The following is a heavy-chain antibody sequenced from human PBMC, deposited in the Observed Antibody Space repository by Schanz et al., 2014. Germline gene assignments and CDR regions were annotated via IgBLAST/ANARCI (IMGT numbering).Heavy chain of an antibody. J-gene: IGHJ4*02. CDR3: AKGRMTATNFFDS. CDR1: GFTVSSNY. Sequence: EVQLVESGGGLVQPGGSLRLSCAASGFTVSSNYMSWVRQAPGKGLEWVSVIYGGGITYYADSVKGRFTISRDNAKNALYLQMNSLRAEDTAVYYCAKGRMTATNFFDSWGQGTLVTVSS. D-gene: IGHD1-7*01. CDR2: IYGGGIT. V-gene: IGHV3-66*01.